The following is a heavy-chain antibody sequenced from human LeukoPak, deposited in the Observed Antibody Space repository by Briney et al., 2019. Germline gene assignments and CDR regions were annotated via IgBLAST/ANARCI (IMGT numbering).Heavy chain of an antibody. D-gene: IGHD4-17*01. CDR3: AREDGDNYFDY. Sequence: KPSETLSLTCTVSGGSISSYYWSWIRQPPGKGLEWIGYIYHSGSTYYNPSLKSRVTISVDRSKNQFSLKLSSVTAADTAVYYCAREDGDNYFDYWGQGTLVTVSS. V-gene: IGHV4-59*12. CDR2: IYHSGST. CDR1: GGSISSYY. J-gene: IGHJ4*02.